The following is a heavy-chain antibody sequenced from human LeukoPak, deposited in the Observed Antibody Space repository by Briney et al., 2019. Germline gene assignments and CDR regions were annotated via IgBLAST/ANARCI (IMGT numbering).Heavy chain of an antibody. CDR2: IYPGDSDS. J-gene: IGHJ4*02. V-gene: IGHV5-51*01. D-gene: IGHD3-10*01. CDR3: ARQYGSGSFDY. Sequence: GESLKISCQGSGYRFTTYWIGWVRQMPGKGLEWMGIIYPGDSDSRYSPSFQGQVTISADKSISTAYLQWSSLKASDTAMYYCARQYGSGSFDYWGQGTLVTVSS. CDR1: GYRFTTYW.